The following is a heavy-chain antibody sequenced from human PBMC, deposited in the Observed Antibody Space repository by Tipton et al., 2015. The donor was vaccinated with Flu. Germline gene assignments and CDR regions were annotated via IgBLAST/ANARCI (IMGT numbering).Heavy chain of an antibody. Sequence: LRLSCAVYGGSFSEYNWGWVRQSPGTGLEWIGEIRPSGSTNYSPSLKSRVTMSEDTSKNQFSLRLNSVTAADTAVYYCARSSSAYDYVWGGSYYFDFWGQGTLVTVSS. J-gene: IGHJ4*02. CDR1: GGSFSEYN. CDR3: ARSSSAYDYVWGGSYYFDF. V-gene: IGHV4-34*01. D-gene: IGHD3-16*01. CDR2: IRPSGST.